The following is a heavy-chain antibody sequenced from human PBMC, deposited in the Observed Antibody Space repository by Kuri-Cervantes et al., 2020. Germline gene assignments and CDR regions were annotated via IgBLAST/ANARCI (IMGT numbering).Heavy chain of an antibody. CDR1: GYTFTNYG. CDR3: AKDHEGHCNTNRCRFNSLDM. V-gene: IGHV1-18*01. Sequence: ASVKVSCKASGYTFTNYGLIWVRQAPGQGLEWMGSISAYNGDTNYAQPLQGRATLTTDTSTNTAYMELRSLRSDDTAVYYCAKDHEGHCNTNRCRFNSLDMWGQGTMVTVSS. CDR2: ISAYNGDT. D-gene: IGHD2-2*01. J-gene: IGHJ3*02.